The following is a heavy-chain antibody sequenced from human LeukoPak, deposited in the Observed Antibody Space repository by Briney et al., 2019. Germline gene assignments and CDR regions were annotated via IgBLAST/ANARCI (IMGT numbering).Heavy chain of an antibody. D-gene: IGHD1-1*01. CDR3: ARGRTTGTLYYYGMDV. V-gene: IGHV1-69*04. CDR2: IIPILGIA. CDR1: GYTFTSYA. J-gene: IGHJ6*02. Sequence: ASVKVSCKASGYTFTSYAISWVRQAPGQGLEWMGRIIPILGIANYAQKFQGRVTITADKSTSTAYMELSSLRSEDTAVYYCARGRTTGTLYYYGMDVWGQGTTVTVPS.